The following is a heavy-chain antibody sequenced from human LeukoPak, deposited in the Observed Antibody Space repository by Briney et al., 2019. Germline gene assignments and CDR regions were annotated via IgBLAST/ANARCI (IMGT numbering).Heavy chain of an antibody. Sequence: PSETLSLTCTVSGGSISSGGYYWSWIRQHPGKGLEWIGYIYYSGSTYYNPSLKSRVTISVNTSKNQFSLKLSSVTAADTAVYYCARVAELVRFDPWGQGTLVTVSS. D-gene: IGHD1-14*01. CDR3: ARVAELVRFDP. CDR2: IYYSGST. J-gene: IGHJ5*02. CDR1: GGSISSGGYY. V-gene: IGHV4-31*03.